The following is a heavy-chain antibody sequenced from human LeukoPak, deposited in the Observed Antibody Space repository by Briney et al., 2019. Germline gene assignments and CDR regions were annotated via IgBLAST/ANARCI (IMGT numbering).Heavy chain of an antibody. CDR1: GFTFSSYA. Sequence: PGGSLRLSCAASGFTFSSYAMSWVRQAPGEGLEWVSAISGSGGSTYYADSVKGRFTISRDNSKNTLYLQMNSLRAEDTAVYYCAKDIYYYGSGSQPDYYYYYGMDVWGQGTTVTVSS. D-gene: IGHD3-10*01. J-gene: IGHJ6*02. CDR3: AKDIYYYGSGSQPDYYYYYGMDV. CDR2: ISGSGGST. V-gene: IGHV3-23*01.